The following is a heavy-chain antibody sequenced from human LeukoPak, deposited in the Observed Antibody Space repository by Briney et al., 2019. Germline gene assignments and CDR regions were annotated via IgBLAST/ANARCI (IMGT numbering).Heavy chain of an antibody. CDR1: GFTSNIYA. CDR3: ARAAYCTGTIWSRLDY. Sequence: GRSLRLSCVASGFTSNIYAMHWVRQAPGKGLEWVAVLSFDGATKYYADSVKGRFTISRDNSENTLYLQMNSLRVENTVVYFCARAAYCTGTIWSRLDYWGQGTQVAVSS. D-gene: IGHD2-8*02. V-gene: IGHV3-30*04. J-gene: IGHJ4*02. CDR2: LSFDGATK.